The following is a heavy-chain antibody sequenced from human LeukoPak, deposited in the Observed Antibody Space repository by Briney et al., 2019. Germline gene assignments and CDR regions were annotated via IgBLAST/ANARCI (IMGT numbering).Heavy chain of an antibody. CDR3: ARRGAHWYFDL. CDR1: GGSISSYY. Sequence: PSETLSLTCTVSGGSISSYYWSWIRQPPGKGLEWIGYIYYSGSTNYNPSLKSRVTISVDTSKNQFSPKLSSVTAADTAVYYCARRGAHWYFDLWGRGTLVTVSS. D-gene: IGHD4-17*01. V-gene: IGHV4-59*01. J-gene: IGHJ2*01. CDR2: IYYSGST.